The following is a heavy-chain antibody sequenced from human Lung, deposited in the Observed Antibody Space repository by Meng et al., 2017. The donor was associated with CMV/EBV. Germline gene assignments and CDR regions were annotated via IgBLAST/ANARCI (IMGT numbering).Heavy chain of an antibody. D-gene: IGHD1-1*01. CDR3: ARDLLEGRY. CDR1: GFAFRSFT. J-gene: IGHJ4*02. V-gene: IGHV3-30*04. Sequence: GGSLRLSCAASGFAFRSFTMHWVRQAPGKGLEWVAVLSYDGRIELYAESVKGRFTISRDNSKNTLFLQMNSLRREDTAVYYCARDLLEGRYWGQGTLVTVSS. CDR2: LSYDGRIE.